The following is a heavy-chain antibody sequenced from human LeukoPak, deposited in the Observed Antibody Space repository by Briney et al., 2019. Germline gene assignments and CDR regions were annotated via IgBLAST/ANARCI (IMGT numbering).Heavy chain of an antibody. CDR1: GYTFTSYG. J-gene: IGHJ4*02. CDR3: ARGFPPRTYYDSSDYDSYYFDY. CDR2: ISVYSGNT. V-gene: IGHV1-18*01. D-gene: IGHD3-22*01. Sequence: ASVKVSCKASGYTFTSYGISWVRQAPGQGLEWMGWISVYSGNTKYAQKLQGRVTVTKDTSTSTAYMELRSMRSDDTAVYYCARGFPPRTYYDSSDYDSYYFDYWGQGTLVTVSS.